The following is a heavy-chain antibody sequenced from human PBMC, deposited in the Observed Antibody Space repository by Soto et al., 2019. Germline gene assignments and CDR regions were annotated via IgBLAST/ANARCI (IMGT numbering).Heavy chain of an antibody. CDR3: ARRRQAAQFDY. CDR2: IYWNDDK. J-gene: IGHJ4*02. D-gene: IGHD6-6*01. V-gene: IGHV2-5*01. CDR1: GFSLSSTVVG. Sequence: QITLEESGPTLVNPTQTLTLTCTFSGFSLSSTVVGVGWIRQSPGKALEWLAFIYWNDDKHNTPSLKSKLTITKDSSKYQVVLTITNMDPVDTDTYYCARRRQAAQFDYWGEGTLVTFSS.